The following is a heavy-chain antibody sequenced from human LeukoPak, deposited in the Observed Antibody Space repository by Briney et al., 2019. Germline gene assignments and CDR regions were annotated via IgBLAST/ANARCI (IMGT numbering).Heavy chain of an antibody. J-gene: IGHJ4*02. CDR2: INSDGSST. V-gene: IGHV3-74*01. CDR3: ARGLSGYSSSLGY. CDR1: GFTFDDYA. Sequence: GGSLRLSCAASGFTFDDYAMHWVRQAPGKGLVWVSRINSDGSSTSYADSVKGRLTISRDNDKNTLYLQMNSLRAEDTAVYYCARGLSGYSSSLGYWGQGTLVTVSS. D-gene: IGHD6-6*01.